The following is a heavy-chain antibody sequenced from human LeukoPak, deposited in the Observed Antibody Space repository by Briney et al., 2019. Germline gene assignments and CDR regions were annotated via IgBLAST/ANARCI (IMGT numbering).Heavy chain of an antibody. V-gene: IGHV4-31*03. D-gene: IGHD3-3*01. CDR3: ARVQGRYHDFWSGSQIWENDP. CDR1: GGSISSGGYY. J-gene: IGHJ5*02. Sequence: SETLSLTCTVSGGSISSGGYYWSWIRQHPGKGLEWIGYIYYSGSTYYNPSLKSRVTISVDTSKNQFSLKLSSVTAADTAVYYCARVQGRYHDFWSGSQIWENDPWGQGTLVTVSS. CDR2: IYYSGST.